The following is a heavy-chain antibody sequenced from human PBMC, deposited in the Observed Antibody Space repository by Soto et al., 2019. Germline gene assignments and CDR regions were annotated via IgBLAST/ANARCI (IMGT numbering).Heavy chain of an antibody. CDR2: ISGSGGST. J-gene: IGHJ4*02. D-gene: IGHD6-19*01. CDR3: AKAYKSGWKDYFDY. V-gene: IGHV3-23*01. Sequence: PGGSLRLSCAAYGFTFSDYVMTWVRQPPGQGLEWVSSISGSGGSTYYADSVKGRFTSSRDNSKDTVYLQMNSLRAEDTAVYYCAKAYKSGWKDYFDYWGQGTLVTVSS. CDR1: GFTFSDYV.